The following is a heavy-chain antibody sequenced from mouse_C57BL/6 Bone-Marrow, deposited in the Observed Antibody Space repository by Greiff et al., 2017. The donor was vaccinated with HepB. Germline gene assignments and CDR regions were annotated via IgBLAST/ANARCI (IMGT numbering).Heavy chain of an antibody. V-gene: IGHV1-52*01. J-gene: IGHJ3*01. Sequence: QVQLKQPGAELVRPGSSVKLSCKASGYTFTSYWMHWVKQRPIQGLEWIGNIDPSDSETHYNQKFKDKATLTVDKSSSTAYMQLSSLTSEDSADYYCASSLDYYGSSGFAYWGQGTLVTVSA. D-gene: IGHD1-1*01. CDR2: IDPSDSET. CDR3: ASSLDYYGSSGFAY. CDR1: GYTFTSYW.